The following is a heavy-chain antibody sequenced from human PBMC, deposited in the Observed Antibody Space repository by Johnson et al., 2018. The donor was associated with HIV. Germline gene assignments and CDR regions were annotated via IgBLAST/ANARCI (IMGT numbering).Heavy chain of an antibody. J-gene: IGHJ3*02. CDR2: ISYDGSNK. CDR3: AKVGIEGPTSLLRAFEM. V-gene: IGHV3-30*18. CDR1: GFTFSNYG. Sequence: QVQLVESGGGLVQPGRSLRLSCAASGFTFSNYGMHWVRQAPGKGLEWVAVISYDGSNKYYGDSVKGRFTISRDNSKNTLYLQMNSLRAEDTAVFYCAKVGIEGPTSLLRAFEMWGQGTMVTVSS. D-gene: IGHD1-26*01.